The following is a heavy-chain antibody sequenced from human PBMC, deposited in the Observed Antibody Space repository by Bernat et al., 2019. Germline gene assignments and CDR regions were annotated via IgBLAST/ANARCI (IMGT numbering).Heavy chain of an antibody. Sequence: EVQLVETGGGLIQPGGSLRLSCAASGFTVSSNYMSWVRQAPGQGLEWVSVIYSGGSTYCADSVKGRFTISRDNSKNTLYLQMNSLRAEDTAVYYCARDLPPSWLPYTAHAFDIWGQGTMVTVSS. J-gene: IGHJ3*02. V-gene: IGHV3-53*05. D-gene: IGHD5-12*01. CDR1: GFTVSSNY. CDR3: ARDLPPSWLPYTAHAFDI. CDR2: IYSGGST.